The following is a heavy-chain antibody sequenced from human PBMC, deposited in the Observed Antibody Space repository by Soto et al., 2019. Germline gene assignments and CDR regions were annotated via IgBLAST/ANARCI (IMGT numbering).Heavy chain of an antibody. J-gene: IGHJ6*02. CDR2: IYPGDSDT. D-gene: IGHD2-15*01. CDR1: GYSFTSYW. CDR3: ARHHLGGYYIYGMDV. Sequence: GESLKISCKGSGYSFTSYWIGWVRQMPGKGLEWMGIIYPGDSDTRYSPSFQGQVTISADKSISTAYLQWSSLKASDTAMYYCARHHLGGYYIYGMDVWGQGTTVTVSS. V-gene: IGHV5-51*01.